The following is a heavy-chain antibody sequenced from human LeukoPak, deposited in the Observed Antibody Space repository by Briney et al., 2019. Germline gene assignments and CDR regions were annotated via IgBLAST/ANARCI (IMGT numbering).Heavy chain of an antibody. CDR2: MNPNSGNT. D-gene: IGHD2-21*02. Sequence: GASVKVSCKASGYTFTSYDINWVRQATGQGLEWMGWMNPNSGNTGYAQKFQGRVTMTRNTSISTAYMELSSLRSEDTAVCYCARGLAYCGGDCYWFGSPRRYYFDYWGQGTLVTVSS. V-gene: IGHV1-8*01. J-gene: IGHJ4*02. CDR1: GYTFTSYD. CDR3: ARGLAYCGGDCYWFGSPRRYYFDY.